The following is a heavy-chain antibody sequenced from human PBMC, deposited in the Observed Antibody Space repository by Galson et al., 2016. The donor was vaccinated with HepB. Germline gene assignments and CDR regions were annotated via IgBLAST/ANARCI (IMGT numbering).Heavy chain of an antibody. CDR3: TRNLDL. Sequence: SLRLSCAASGFTFSSYGMHWVRQAPGKGLEWLANIKKDGSEINYVDSVKGRFTISRDNAKNSLYLQMNSLRAEDTALYYCTRNLDLWGRGTQVTVSS. J-gene: IGHJ2*01. V-gene: IGHV3-7*04. CDR1: GFTFSSYG. CDR2: IKKDGSEI.